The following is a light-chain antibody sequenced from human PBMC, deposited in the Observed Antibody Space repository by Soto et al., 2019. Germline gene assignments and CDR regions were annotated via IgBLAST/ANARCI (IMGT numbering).Light chain of an antibody. CDR1: QSISTW. CDR2: KAP. CDR3: QQYNRYLT. V-gene: IGKV1-5*03. J-gene: IGKJ1*01. Sequence: DIPMTQSPSTLSASVGDRVTITCRASQSISTWLAWYQHKPGKAHKLLIYKAPTLENGVPSRVSGGGSGTEFTLTISSLQPDDFATYYCQQYNRYLTFGQGTKVHIK.